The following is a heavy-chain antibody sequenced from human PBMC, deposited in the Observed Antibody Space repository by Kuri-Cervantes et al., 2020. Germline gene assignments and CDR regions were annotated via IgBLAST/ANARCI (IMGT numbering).Heavy chain of an antibody. J-gene: IGHJ5*02. CDR2: INPNSGGT. D-gene: IGHD6-13*01. V-gene: IGHV1-2*04. Sequence: ASVKVSCKASGGTFSSYAISWVRQAPGQALEWMGWINPNSGGTNYAQKFQGWVTMTRDTSISTAYMELSRLRSDDTAVYYCARDPGGIAAAGTGGGFDPWGQGTLVTVSS. CDR3: ARDPGGIAAAGTGGGFDP. CDR1: GGTFSSYA.